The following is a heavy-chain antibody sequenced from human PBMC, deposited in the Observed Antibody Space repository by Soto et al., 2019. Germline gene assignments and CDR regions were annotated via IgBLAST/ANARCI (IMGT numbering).Heavy chain of an antibody. V-gene: IGHV4-30-4*01. CDR3: ASGYCTNGVCYTDYYYYYGMDV. D-gene: IGHD2-8*01. Sequence: SETLSLTCTVSGGSISSGDYYWSWIRQPPGKGLEWIGYIYYSGSTYYNPSLKSRVTISVDTSKNQFSLKLSSVTAADTAVYYCASGYCTNGVCYTDYYYYYGMDVWGQGTTVTVSS. J-gene: IGHJ6*02. CDR1: GGSISSGDYY. CDR2: IYYSGST.